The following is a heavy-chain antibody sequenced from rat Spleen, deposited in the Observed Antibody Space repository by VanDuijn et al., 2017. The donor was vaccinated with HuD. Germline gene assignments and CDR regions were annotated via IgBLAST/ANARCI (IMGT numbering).Heavy chain of an antibody. Sequence: EVQLVESGGGLVQPGRSMKLSCAASGFTFSHYDMAWVRQAPKKGLEGVAFIYYDVSSTFYRDSVKGRFTISRDNAKSTLYLQMDSLRSEDTATYYCTTDRPGALMEAWGQGVMVTVSS. CDR2: IYYDVSST. V-gene: IGHV5-20*01. CDR1: GFTFSHYD. CDR3: TTDRPGALMEA. D-gene: IGHD1-3*01. J-gene: IGHJ2*01.